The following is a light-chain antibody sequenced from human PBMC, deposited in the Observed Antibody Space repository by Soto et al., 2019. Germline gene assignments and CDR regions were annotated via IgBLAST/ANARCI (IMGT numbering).Light chain of an antibody. CDR2: GTS. V-gene: IGKV1-27*01. CDR1: QGISTY. J-gene: IGKJ3*01. Sequence: DIQMTQSPSSLSASVGDRVTITCRASQGISTYLACYQQKPGKVPDLLIYGTSTLQSGVPSRFSGSGSGTDFTLTISSLQPKDVATYDWQMYNSAPLTFVPGTKVDI. CDR3: QMYNSAPLT.